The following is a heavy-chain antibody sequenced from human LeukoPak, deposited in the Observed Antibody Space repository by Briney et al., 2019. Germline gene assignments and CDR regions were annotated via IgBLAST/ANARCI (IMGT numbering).Heavy chain of an antibody. CDR3: AKDPVSPPALCSTSCYSGYYYGMDV. CDR1: GFTFSSYG. V-gene: IGHV3-30*18. CDR2: ISYDGSNK. D-gene: IGHD2-2*01. J-gene: IGHJ6*02. Sequence: GGSLRLSCAASGFTFSSYGMHWVRQAPGKGLEWVAVISYDGSNKYYADSVKGRFTISRDNSKNTLYLQMNSLRAEDTAVYYCAKDPVSPPALCSTSCYSGYYYGMDVWGQGTTVTVSS.